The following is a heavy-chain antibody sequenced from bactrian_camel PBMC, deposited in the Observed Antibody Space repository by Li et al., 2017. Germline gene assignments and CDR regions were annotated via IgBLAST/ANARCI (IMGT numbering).Heavy chain of an antibody. CDR2: IDGDGRT. J-gene: IGHJ4*01. Sequence: QVQLVESGGGSVQAGGSLRLSCAASGSTYPYFCMGWFRQAPGEEREGVAVIDGDGRTSYEDSVKGRFTISYDDAKKTLYLQMSTLEPEDTAVYYCAADWLRLHPYRGDACNWYGGNYDYWGQGTQVTVS. CDR3: AADWLRLHPYRGDACNWYGGNYDY. V-gene: IGHV3S53*01. CDR1: GSTYPYFC. D-gene: IGHD6*01.